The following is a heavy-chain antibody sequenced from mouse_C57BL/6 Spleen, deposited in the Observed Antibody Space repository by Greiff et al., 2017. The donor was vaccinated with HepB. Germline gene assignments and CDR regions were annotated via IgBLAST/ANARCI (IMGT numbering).Heavy chain of an antibody. D-gene: IGHD2-4*01. J-gene: IGHJ1*03. CDR2: IDPETGGT. CDR3: TKGIYYDYDGYFDV. V-gene: IGHV1-15*01. CDR1: GYTFTDYE. Sequence: VQLQQSGAELVRPGASVTLSCKASGYTFTDYEMHWVKQTPVHGLEWIGAIDPETGGTAYNQKFKGKAILTADKSSSTAYMELRSLTSEDSAVYYCTKGIYYDYDGYFDVWGTGTTVTVSS.